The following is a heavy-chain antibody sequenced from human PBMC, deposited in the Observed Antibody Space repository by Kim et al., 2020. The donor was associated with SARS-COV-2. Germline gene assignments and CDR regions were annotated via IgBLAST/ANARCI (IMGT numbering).Heavy chain of an antibody. CDR2: GGST. V-gene: IGHV3-53*04. Sequence: GGSTYYADSVKGRFTISRHNSKNTLYLQMNTLRAEDTAVYYCARDLVVLGMDVWGQGTTVTVSS. CDR3: ARDLVVLGMDV. D-gene: IGHD2-2*01. J-gene: IGHJ6*02.